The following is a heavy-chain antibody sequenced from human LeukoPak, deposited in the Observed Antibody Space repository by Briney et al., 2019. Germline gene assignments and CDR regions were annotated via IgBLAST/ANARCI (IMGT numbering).Heavy chain of an antibody. D-gene: IGHD3-22*01. CDR2: IYSSGST. J-gene: IGHJ4*02. CDR1: GASISGYS. Sequence: SETLSLTCTVSGASISGYSWSWIRQPAGKGLEWIGRIYSSGSTHYNPSLKSRVTMSVAMSKNQFSLNLSSVTAADTAVYYCARSYYHDRTGYYSFDSWGQGTRVTVSS. V-gene: IGHV4-4*07. CDR3: ARSYYHDRTGYYSFDS.